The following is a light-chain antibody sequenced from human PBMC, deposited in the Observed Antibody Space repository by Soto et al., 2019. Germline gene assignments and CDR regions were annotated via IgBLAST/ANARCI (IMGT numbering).Light chain of an antibody. J-gene: IGKJ1*01. CDR2: GAS. CDR3: QQFGGSLTWT. Sequence: EIVLTQSPGTLSLSPGERATLSCSASQSVSSSYLAWYQQKPGQAPRLLIYGASSRATGIPDRFSGSGSGTDFTLTISRLEPEDCAVYYCQQFGGSLTWTFGQGTKVDIK. V-gene: IGKV3-20*01. CDR1: QSVSSSY.